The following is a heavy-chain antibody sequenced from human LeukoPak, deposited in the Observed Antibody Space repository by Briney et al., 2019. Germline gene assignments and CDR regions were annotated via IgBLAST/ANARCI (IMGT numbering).Heavy chain of an antibody. CDR3: AREICSGDSCMRDDAFDI. J-gene: IGHJ3*02. CDR1: GGSISSYY. V-gene: IGHV4-59*01. Sequence: SETLSLTCTVSGGSISSYYWSWIRQPPGKGLEWIGYIYYSGSTNYNPSLKSRVTISVDTSKNQFSLKLSSVTAADTAVYYCAREICSGDSCMRDDAFDIWGQGTMVTVSS. CDR2: IYYSGST. D-gene: IGHD2-15*01.